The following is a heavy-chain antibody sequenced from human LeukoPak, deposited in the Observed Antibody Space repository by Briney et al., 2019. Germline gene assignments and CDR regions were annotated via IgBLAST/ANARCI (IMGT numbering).Heavy chain of an antibody. CDR3: ARGPFGYSYGRWGY. V-gene: IGHV4-34*01. D-gene: IGHD5-18*01. J-gene: IGHJ4*02. CDR1: GGSFSGYY. CDR2: INHSGST. Sequence: PSETLSLTCAVYGGSFSGYYWSWIRQPPGKGLEWIGEINHSGSTNYVPSLKSRVTISVDTSKNQFSLKLSSVTAADTAVYYCARGPFGYSYGRWGYWGQGTLVTVSS.